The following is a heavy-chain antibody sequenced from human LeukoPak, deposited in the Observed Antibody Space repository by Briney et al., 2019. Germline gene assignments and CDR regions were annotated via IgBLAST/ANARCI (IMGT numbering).Heavy chain of an antibody. Sequence: GGSLRLSCAASGFTFSSYAMSWVRQAPGKGLEWVSAISGSGGSTYYADSVKGRFTISRDNSKNTLYLQMNSLRAEDTAVYHCAKGTTYYYGSGSSHFDYWGQGTLVTVSS. J-gene: IGHJ4*02. D-gene: IGHD3-10*01. CDR1: GFTFSSYA. CDR3: AKGTTYYYGSGSSHFDY. V-gene: IGHV3-23*01. CDR2: ISGSGGST.